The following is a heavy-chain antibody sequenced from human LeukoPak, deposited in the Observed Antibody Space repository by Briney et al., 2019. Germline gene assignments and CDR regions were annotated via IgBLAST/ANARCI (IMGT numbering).Heavy chain of an antibody. D-gene: IGHD6-13*01. J-gene: IGHJ4*02. CDR2: MSGSGGST. Sequence: PGGSLRLSCAASGFXFSSYAMSWVRQAPGKGREWVSTMSGSGGSTYYADSVKGRFTISRDNSKNTLYLQMNSLRAEDTALYYCAKDWGSISAAGYYFDYWGQGTLVTVSS. CDR1: GFXFSSYA. V-gene: IGHV3-23*01. CDR3: AKDWGSISAAGYYFDY.